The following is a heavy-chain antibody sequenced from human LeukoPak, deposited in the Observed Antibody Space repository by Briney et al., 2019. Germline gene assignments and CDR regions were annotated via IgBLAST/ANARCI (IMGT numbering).Heavy chain of an antibody. CDR2: ISGSGGST. D-gene: IGHD6-19*01. CDR3: AKPPYSSGWFFDY. V-gene: IGHV3-23*01. CDR1: GLTFSSYA. Sequence: PGGSLRLSCAASGLTFSSYAMSWVRQAPGKRLEWVSGISGSGGSTYHADSVKGRFTISRDNSKNTLYLQMNSLRAEDTAVYYCAKPPYSSGWFFDYWGQGTLVTVSS. J-gene: IGHJ4*02.